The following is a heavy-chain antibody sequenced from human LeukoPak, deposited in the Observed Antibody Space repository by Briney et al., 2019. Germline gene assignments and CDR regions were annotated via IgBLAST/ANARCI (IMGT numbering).Heavy chain of an antibody. CDR2: IYYSGGT. Sequence: SETLSLTCTASGGSISSYYWSWIRQPPGKGLEWIGYIYYSGGTNYNPILKSLVSISVDTSKNQFSLKVSSVTPADTAVYYCARGRAAAEVYWGKGTLVTVST. CDR1: GGSISSYY. V-gene: IGHV4-59*01. D-gene: IGHD6-13*01. J-gene: IGHJ4*02. CDR3: ARGRAAAEVY.